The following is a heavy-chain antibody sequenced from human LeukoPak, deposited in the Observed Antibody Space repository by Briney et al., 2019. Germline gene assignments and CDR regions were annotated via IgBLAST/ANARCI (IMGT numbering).Heavy chain of an antibody. D-gene: IGHD3-3*01. CDR2: ITRSSDII. Sequence: GGSLRVSCAASGFTLSDYTMNWVRQAPGKGLEWVSYITRSSDIIYYADSVKGRFTTSRDNAKNSLFLQMNGLRAEDTAVYYCVRITLFGIIFDSWGQGTLVTVSS. CDR3: VRITLFGIIFDS. J-gene: IGHJ4*02. V-gene: IGHV3-48*01. CDR1: GFTLSDYT.